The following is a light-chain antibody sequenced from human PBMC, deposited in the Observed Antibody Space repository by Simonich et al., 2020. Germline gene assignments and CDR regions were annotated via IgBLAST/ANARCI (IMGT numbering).Light chain of an antibody. V-gene: IGLV2-14*01. CDR2: DVS. CDR1: SSEVGGYNY. J-gene: IGLJ2*01. CDR3: SSYTSSSTLV. Sequence: QSALTQPAYVSGSPGQSIPISCTGTSSEVGGYNYVSWYKQHPGKAPKLMIYDVSKRPSGVSNRFSGSKSGNTASLTISGLQAEDEADYYCSSYTSSSTLVFGGGTKLTVL.